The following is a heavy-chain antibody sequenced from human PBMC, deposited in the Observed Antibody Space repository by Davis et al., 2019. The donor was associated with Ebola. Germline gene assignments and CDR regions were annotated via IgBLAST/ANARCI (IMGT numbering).Heavy chain of an antibody. CDR3: AKIVVVTAIPHFDY. Sequence: GESLKISCAASGFTFSSYAMSRVRQAPGKGLELVSAISGSGGSTYYADSVKGRFTISRDNSKNTLYLQMNSLRAEDTAVYYCAKIVVVTAIPHFDYWGQGTLVTVSS. CDR1: GFTFSSYA. D-gene: IGHD2-21*02. V-gene: IGHV3-23*01. CDR2: ISGSGGST. J-gene: IGHJ4*02.